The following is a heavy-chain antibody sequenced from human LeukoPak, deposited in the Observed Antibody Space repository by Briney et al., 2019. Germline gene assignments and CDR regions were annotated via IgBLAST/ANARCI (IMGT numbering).Heavy chain of an antibody. CDR2: INWNGDSR. Sequence: GGSLRLSCAASGFTIDDYGMSWVRQAPGKGLEWVSGINWNGDSRDYADSVKGRFTMSRDNAKNSLYLQMNSLRAEDTAFYYCARGAADGLYYMDVWGKGTTVTVSS. CDR3: ARGAADGLYYMDV. V-gene: IGHV3-20*04. CDR1: GFTIDDYG. J-gene: IGHJ6*03. D-gene: IGHD6-13*01.